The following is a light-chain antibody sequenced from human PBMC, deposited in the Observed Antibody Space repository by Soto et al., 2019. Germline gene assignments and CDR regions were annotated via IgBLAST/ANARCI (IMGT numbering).Light chain of an antibody. CDR1: SSDVGAYNY. CDR3: LSFTTDWTHV. CDR2: EVS. V-gene: IGLV2-14*01. J-gene: IGLJ1*01. Sequence: QSALTQPASVSGSPGQSITISCTGTSSDVGAYNYVSWFQQHPGKAPTLIISEVSNRPSGVSNRFSGSKSGNAASLTISGLQAEDEADYLCLSFTTDWTHVFGTGTKVTVL.